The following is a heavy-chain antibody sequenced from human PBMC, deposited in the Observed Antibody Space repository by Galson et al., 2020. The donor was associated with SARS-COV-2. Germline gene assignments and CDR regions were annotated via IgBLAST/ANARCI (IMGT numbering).Heavy chain of an antibody. CDR1: GASISSGSSY. CDR2: IYTSGST. J-gene: IGHJ6*02. V-gene: IGHV4-61*02. D-gene: IGHD1-26*01. Sequence: SQSLSLTCTLSGASISSGSSYWSWLRQPAGKGLEWTGRIYTSGSTHYTPSRKSRFTITVATSKNQFSLKLSSVTAADTAVYYCARDGGSELLRWELRDYGMDVWGQGTTVTVSS. CDR3: ARDGGSELLRWELRDYGMDV.